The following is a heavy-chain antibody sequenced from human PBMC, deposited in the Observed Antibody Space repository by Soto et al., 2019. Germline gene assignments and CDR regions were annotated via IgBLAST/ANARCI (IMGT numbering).Heavy chain of an antibody. D-gene: IGHD2-15*01. CDR3: ARVRYCSDNSCYSWFDY. CDR2: INHGGST. J-gene: IGHJ4*02. CDR1: GGSFNDYY. Sequence: SETLSLTCAVYGGSFNDYYWNWIRQPPGKGLEWIGEINHGGSTNYNPSHKSRVTISVDTSKNQLSLKLSSVTAADTAVYYCARVRYCSDNSCYSWFDYWGQGTRVTVS. V-gene: IGHV4-34*01.